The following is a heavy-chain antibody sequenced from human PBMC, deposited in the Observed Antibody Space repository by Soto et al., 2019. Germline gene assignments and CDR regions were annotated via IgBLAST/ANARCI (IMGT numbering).Heavy chain of an antibody. CDR3: AKDSIVGATISFEDFDY. J-gene: IGHJ4*02. D-gene: IGHD1-26*01. Sequence: GGSLRLSCAASGFTFSSYGMHWVRQAPGKGLEWVAVISYDGSNKYYADSVKGRFTISRDNSKNTLYLQMNSLRAEDTAVYYCAKDSIVGATISFEDFDYWGQGTLVTVSS. V-gene: IGHV3-30*18. CDR2: ISYDGSNK. CDR1: GFTFSSYG.